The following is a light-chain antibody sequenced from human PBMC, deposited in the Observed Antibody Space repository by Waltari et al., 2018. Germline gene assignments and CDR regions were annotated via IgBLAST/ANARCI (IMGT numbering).Light chain of an antibody. J-gene: IGKJ1*01. CDR1: QSISSW. CDR2: QAS. CDR3: QQFNSYPWT. Sequence: DIQLTQSPSTLSASVGDRVTITCRASQSISSWLAWYQHKPGKAPKLLIYQASSLDTGVPSRFSGSGSGTEFTLTISSLQPDDFATYYCQQFNSYPWTFGQGTKVEIK. V-gene: IGKV1-5*03.